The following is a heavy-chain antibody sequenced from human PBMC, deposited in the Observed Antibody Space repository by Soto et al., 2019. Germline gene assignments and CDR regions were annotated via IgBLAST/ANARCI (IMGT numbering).Heavy chain of an antibody. J-gene: IGHJ5*02. Sequence: PGGSLRLSCAASGFTVSSNYMSWVRQAPGKGLEWVSVIYSGGSTYYADSVKGRFTISRDNSKNTLYLQMNSLRAEDTAVYYCARDAGYSSSYELPSCFDPWGQGTLVTVSS. CDR2: IYSGGST. V-gene: IGHV3-66*01. CDR1: GFTVSSNY. CDR3: ARDAGYSSSYELPSCFDP. D-gene: IGHD6-13*01.